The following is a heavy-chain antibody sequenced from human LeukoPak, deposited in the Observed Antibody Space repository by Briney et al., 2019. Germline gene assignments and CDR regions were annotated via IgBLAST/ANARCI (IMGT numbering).Heavy chain of an antibody. V-gene: IGHV3-23*01. CDR2: ISGSGGST. Sequence: GGSLRLSCAASGFTFSSNAMTWVRQAPGKGLEWISGISGSGGSTYYADSVKGRLIISRDNSKNTLYLQMNSLRAEDTAVYYCAKIWGSYEYFDYWGQGTLVTVSS. CDR3: AKIWGSYEYFDY. J-gene: IGHJ4*02. CDR1: GFTFSSNA. D-gene: IGHD1-26*01.